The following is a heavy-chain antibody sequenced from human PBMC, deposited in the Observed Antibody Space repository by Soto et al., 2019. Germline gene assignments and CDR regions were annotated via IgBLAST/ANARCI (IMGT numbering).Heavy chain of an antibody. CDR3: ARVGSRFLEWLLVDP. V-gene: IGHV1-46*01. J-gene: IGHJ5*02. Sequence: ASVKVSCKASGYTFTSYYMHWVRQAPGQGLEWMGIINPSGGSTSYAQKFQGRVTMTRDTSTSTVYMELGSLRSEDTAVYYCARVGSRFLEWLLVDPWGQGTLVTVSS. D-gene: IGHD3-3*01. CDR1: GYTFTSYY. CDR2: INPSGGST.